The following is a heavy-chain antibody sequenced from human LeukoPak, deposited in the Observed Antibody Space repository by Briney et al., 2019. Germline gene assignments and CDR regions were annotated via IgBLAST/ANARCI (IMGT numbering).Heavy chain of an antibody. CDR3: AKDFGLLGLGEGDYFNY. Sequence: GGSLRLSCVVSGFTVSNNFMTWVRQAPGKGLEWVSAISGSGGSTYYADSVKGRFTISRDNSKNTLYLQMNSLRAEDTAVYYCAKDFGLLGLGEGDYFNYGGQGPLSTVS. J-gene: IGHJ4*02. CDR2: ISGSGGST. D-gene: IGHD3-10*01. V-gene: IGHV3-23*01. CDR1: GFTVSNNF.